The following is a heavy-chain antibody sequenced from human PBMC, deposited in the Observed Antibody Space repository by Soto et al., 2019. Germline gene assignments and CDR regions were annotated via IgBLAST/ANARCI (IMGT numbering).Heavy chain of an antibody. Sequence: SGPTLVNPTQTLTLTCSFSGFSLSTSGVGVGWVRQPPGKALEWLALVYSNDDKRFSPSLESRLTITKDTPKNQVVLTMTNMDPVDTATYYCARIPSTGDYYYYGMDVWGQGTTVTVSS. D-gene: IGHD7-27*01. V-gene: IGHV2-5*01. CDR2: VYSNDDK. CDR3: ARIPSTGDYYYYGMDV. CDR1: GFSLSTSGVG. J-gene: IGHJ6*02.